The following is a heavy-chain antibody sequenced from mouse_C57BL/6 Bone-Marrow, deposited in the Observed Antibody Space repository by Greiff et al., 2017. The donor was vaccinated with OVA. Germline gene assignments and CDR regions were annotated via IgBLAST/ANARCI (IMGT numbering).Heavy chain of an antibody. J-gene: IGHJ1*03. CDR3: ASYRILRWYFDV. CDR1: GFTFTDYY. CDR2: IRNKANGYTT. D-gene: IGHD1-1*01. V-gene: IGHV7-3*01. Sequence: EVQRVESGGGLVQPGGSLSLSCAASGFTFTDYYMSWVRQPPGKALEWLGFIRNKANGYTTEYSASVKGRFTISRDNSQSILYLQMNALRAEDSATYYCASYRILRWYFDVWGTGTTVTVSS.